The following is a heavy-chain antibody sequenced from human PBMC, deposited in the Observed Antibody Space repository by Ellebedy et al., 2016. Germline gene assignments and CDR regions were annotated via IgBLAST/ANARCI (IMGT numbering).Heavy chain of an antibody. CDR1: AFTFSSHW. Sequence: GGSLRLXCVASAFTFSSHWMSWVRQAPGKGLEWVAVISYDGSHQTYADSLKGRFTIFRDNSKNTLSLQMNSLTEEDTAVYYCAKDRLDIVLVLGGTGYYYGMDVWGQGTTVTVSS. CDR2: ISYDGSHQ. CDR3: AKDRLDIVLVLGGTGYYYGMDV. J-gene: IGHJ6*02. D-gene: IGHD2-15*01. V-gene: IGHV3-30*18.